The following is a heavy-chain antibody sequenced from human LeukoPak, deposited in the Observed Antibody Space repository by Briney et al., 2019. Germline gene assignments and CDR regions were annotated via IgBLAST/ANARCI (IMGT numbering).Heavy chain of an antibody. CDR2: ISSSSSYI. CDR3: ARLRVQAAMTGYNWFDP. CDR1: GFTFSSYS. D-gene: IGHD2-2*01. V-gene: IGHV3-21*01. Sequence: GGSLRLSCAASGFTFSSYSMNWVRQAPGKGLEWVSSISSSSSYIYYADSVKGRFTISRDNAKNSLYLQMNSLRAEDTAVYYCARLRVQAAMTGYNWFDPWGQGTLVTVSS. J-gene: IGHJ5*02.